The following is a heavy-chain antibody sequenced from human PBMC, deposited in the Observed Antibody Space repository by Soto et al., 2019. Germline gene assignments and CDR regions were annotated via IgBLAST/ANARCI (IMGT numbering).Heavy chain of an antibody. V-gene: IGHV1-18*01. Sequence: QVQLVQSGAEVKKPGASLKVSCKASGYTFSSRGISWVRQAPGQGLGWMGWMTGPNGYPYYAQKFQHRVTTTTDTSTRTAYLEVRSLRSDDTAVYYCARPLPGAGAGAFDIWGQGTMVIVSS. CDR3: ARPLPGAGAGAFDI. CDR1: GYTFSSRG. J-gene: IGHJ3*02. CDR2: MTGPNGYP. D-gene: IGHD1-26*01.